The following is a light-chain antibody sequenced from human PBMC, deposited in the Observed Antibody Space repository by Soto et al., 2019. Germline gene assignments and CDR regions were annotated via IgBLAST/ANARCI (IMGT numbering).Light chain of an antibody. CDR3: QQHYSTPLT. V-gene: IGKV4-1*01. CDR2: GAS. Sequence: DIVLTQSPDSLAVSLGERATINCKSSQSVLYSSNNKNYFVWYQQKPGQPPKLLISGASTRESGVPDRFSVSGSGTDFTLTISSLQAEDVAVYYCQQHYSTPLTFGQGTRLEIK. J-gene: IGKJ5*01. CDR1: QSVLYSSNNKNY.